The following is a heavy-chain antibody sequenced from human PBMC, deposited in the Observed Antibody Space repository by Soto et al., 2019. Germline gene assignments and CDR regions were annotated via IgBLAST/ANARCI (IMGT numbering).Heavy chain of an antibody. CDR2: INPSGGST. V-gene: IGHV1-46*01. J-gene: IGHJ3*02. Sequence: ASVKVSCKASGYTFTSYYMHWVRQAPGQGLEWMGIINPSGGSTSYAQKFQGRVTMTRDTSTSTVYMELSSLRSEDTAVYYCAQIGVPAVGAFDIWGQGTTVTVSS. CDR3: AQIGVPAVGAFDI. CDR1: GYTFTSYY. D-gene: IGHD2-2*01.